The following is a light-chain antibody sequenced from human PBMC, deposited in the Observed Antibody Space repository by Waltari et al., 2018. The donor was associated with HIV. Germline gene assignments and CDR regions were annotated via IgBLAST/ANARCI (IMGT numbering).Light chain of an antibody. CDR2: GVN. CDR1: TTYFALHHF. J-gene: IGLJ2*01. V-gene: IGLV2-14*01. CDR3: TTYTAKDSLL. Sequence: SALTQPASVSGSPGQSVTISCTGTTTYFALHHFLSWYQQHPGKAPQLMLFGVNYRPSGISSRFSASKSGDTASLTISGLQSGDEADYYCTTYTAKDSLLIGSGTKLTVL.